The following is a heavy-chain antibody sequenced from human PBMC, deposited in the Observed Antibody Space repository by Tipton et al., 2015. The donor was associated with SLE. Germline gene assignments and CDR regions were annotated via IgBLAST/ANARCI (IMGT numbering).Heavy chain of an antibody. Sequence: TLSLTCTVSGGSISSYYWNWIRQPPGKGLEWIGYIYYSGSTNYNPSLKSRVTISVDTSKNQFSLKLSSVTAADTAVYYCARGHVAAARFDPWGQGTLVTVSS. CDR3: ARGHVAAARFDP. V-gene: IGHV4-59*12. CDR2: IYYSGST. D-gene: IGHD6-13*01. CDR1: GGSISSYY. J-gene: IGHJ5*02.